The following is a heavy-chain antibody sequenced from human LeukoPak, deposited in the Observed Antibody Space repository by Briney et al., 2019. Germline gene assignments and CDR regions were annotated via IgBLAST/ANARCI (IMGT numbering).Heavy chain of an antibody. CDR2: ITADSGTT. CDR1: RVTFSIKS. CDR3: ASRDYFDY. Sequence: GGSLRLSCALSRVTFSIKSMNWVRQAPGKGLEWVSYITADSGTTYYADSVKGRFSISRDNAKNSDYLLMNSLRDEDTAEYYCASRDYFDYWGQGTLVTVSS. V-gene: IGHV3-48*02. J-gene: IGHJ4*02.